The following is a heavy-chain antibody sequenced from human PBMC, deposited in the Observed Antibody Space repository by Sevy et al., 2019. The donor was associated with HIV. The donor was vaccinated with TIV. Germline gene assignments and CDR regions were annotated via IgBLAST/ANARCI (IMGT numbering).Heavy chain of an antibody. Sequence: GGSLRLSCTVSGFTFGDYAMSWFRQAPGKGLEWVGLFRSKGYGGTTEYAEAVKGRFIMSRDDYKSIAYLQMNSLKTEDTAVYYCTRGPRGGWAFDLWGQGTMVTVSS. CDR2: FRSKGYGGTT. J-gene: IGHJ3*01. CDR3: TRGPRGGWAFDL. V-gene: IGHV3-49*03. D-gene: IGHD3-16*01. CDR1: GFTFGDYA.